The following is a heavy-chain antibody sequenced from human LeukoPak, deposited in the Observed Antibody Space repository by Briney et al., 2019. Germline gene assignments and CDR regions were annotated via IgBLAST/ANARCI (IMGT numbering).Heavy chain of an antibody. D-gene: IGHD6-13*01. V-gene: IGHV3-53*01. CDR1: GFTFNNKA. Sequence: GGSLRLSCAASGFTFNNKAMSWVRQAPGKGLEWVSIIYSGGTTYYADSVKGRFTISRDTSKNTLYLQMNSLRAEDTAEYYCARDTSYSSTWSYWGQGTLVAVSS. CDR3: ARDTSYSSTWSY. J-gene: IGHJ4*02. CDR2: IYSGGTT.